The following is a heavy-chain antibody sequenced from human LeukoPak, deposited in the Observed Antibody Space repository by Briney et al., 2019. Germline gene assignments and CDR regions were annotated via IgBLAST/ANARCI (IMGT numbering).Heavy chain of an antibody. CDR3: AKDYRPHDFWSGLVDY. CDR2: ISGSGGST. Sequence: GSLRLSCAASGFTFSSYAMSWVRQAPGKGLEWVSAISGSGGSTYYADSVKGRFTISRDNSKNTLYLQMNSLRAEDTAVYYCAKDYRPHDFWSGLVDYWGQGTLVTVSS. V-gene: IGHV3-23*01. D-gene: IGHD3-3*01. CDR1: GFTFSSYA. J-gene: IGHJ4*02.